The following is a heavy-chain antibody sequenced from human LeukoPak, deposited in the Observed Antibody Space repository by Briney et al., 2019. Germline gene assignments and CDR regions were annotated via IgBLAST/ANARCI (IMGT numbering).Heavy chain of an antibody. Sequence: PGRSLRLSCVPSTFTFNNHGMHWVRQAPGKGLEWVAVIAADGGVKHYTYSVKGRFVLTRDDSRNTVYLEMNNVKVEDTAVYYCAREATWGQWYFDHWGQGAPVIVSS. CDR3: AREATWGQWYFDH. CDR2: IAADGGVK. J-gene: IGHJ4*02. V-gene: IGHV3-30*03. D-gene: IGHD6-19*01. CDR1: TFTFNNHG.